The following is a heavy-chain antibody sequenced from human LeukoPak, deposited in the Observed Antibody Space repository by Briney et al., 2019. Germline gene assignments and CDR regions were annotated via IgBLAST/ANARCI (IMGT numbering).Heavy chain of an antibody. D-gene: IGHD3-10*01. Sequence: PGRSLRLSCAASGFTFSSYAMHWVRQAPGKGLEWVAVISYDGSNKYYADSVKGRFTISRDNSKNTLYLQMNSLRAEDTAVYYCARDLGPGFYGSGSYYKLVNPYYYYGMDVWGQGTTVTVSS. V-gene: IGHV3-30-3*01. CDR1: GFTFSSYA. CDR3: ARDLGPGFYGSGSYYKLVNPYYYYGMDV. CDR2: ISYDGSNK. J-gene: IGHJ6*02.